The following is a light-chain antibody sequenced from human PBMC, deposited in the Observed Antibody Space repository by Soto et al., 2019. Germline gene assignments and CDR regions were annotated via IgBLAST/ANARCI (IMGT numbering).Light chain of an antibody. J-gene: IGLJ3*02. V-gene: IGLV2-8*01. CDR1: SSDVGGYNY. CDR3: SSYAGSDLWV. Sequence: QSVLTQPPSASGSPGQSVTISCTGTSSDVGGYNYVSWYQQHPGKAPKLMIYEVSKRPSGVPDRLSGSKSGNTASLTVSGLQAEYEADNYCSSYAGSDLWVFGGRTKLTVL. CDR2: EVS.